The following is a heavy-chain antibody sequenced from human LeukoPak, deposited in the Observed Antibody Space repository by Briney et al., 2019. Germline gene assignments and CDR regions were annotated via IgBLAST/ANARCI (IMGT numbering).Heavy chain of an antibody. J-gene: IGHJ4*02. CDR1: GFTFSSYG. CDR3: AKDPHVLRFLEWLPLCDY. D-gene: IGHD3-3*01. CDR2: IRYDGSNK. Sequence: SGGSLRLSCAASGFTFSSYGMHWVRQAPGKGLEWVAFIRYDGSNKYYADSVKGRFTISRDNSKNTLYLQMNSLRAEDTAVYYCAKDPHVLRFLEWLPLCDYWGQGTLVTVSS. V-gene: IGHV3-30*02.